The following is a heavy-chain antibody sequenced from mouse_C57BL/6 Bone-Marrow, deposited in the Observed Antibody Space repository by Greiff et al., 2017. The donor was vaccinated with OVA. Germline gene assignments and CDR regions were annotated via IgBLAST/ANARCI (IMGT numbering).Heavy chain of an antibody. CDR2: INPNNGGT. J-gene: IGHJ4*01. V-gene: IGHV1-26*01. D-gene: IGHD1-1*01. CDR1: GYTFTDYY. Sequence: VQLQQSGPELVKPGASVKISCKASGYTFTDYYMNWVKQSHGKSLEWIGDINPNNGGTSYNQKFKGKATLTVDKSSSTAYMELRSLTSEDSAVYYCARENTTVPGYCAMDYWGQGTSVTVSS. CDR3: ARENTTVPGYCAMDY.